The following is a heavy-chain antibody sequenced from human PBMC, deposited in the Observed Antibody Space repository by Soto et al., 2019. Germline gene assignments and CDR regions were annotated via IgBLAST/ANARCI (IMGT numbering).Heavy chain of an antibody. J-gene: IGHJ3*02. CDR1: GFTFSNTW. Sequence: GGSLRLSCAASGFTFSNTWMSWVRQAPGKGLEWVGRIRSKTDGGTTDSAAPVKGRFTISRDDSKNTLYLQMNSLKTEDTAVYYCSTKLTNPYDGGFDIWGQGTMVTVSS. CDR3: STKLTNPYDGGFDI. D-gene: IGHD3-22*01. V-gene: IGHV3-15*01. CDR2: IRSKTDGGTT.